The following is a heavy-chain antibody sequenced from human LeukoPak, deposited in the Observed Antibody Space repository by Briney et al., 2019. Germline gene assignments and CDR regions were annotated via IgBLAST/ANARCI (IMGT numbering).Heavy chain of an antibody. CDR2: IYYSGST. CDR1: GASVSSGGYY. V-gene: IGHV4-61*08. CDR3: ARRGGSGRSLDY. J-gene: IGHJ4*02. D-gene: IGHD3-10*01. Sequence: PSETLSLTCTVSGASVSSGGYYWSWLRQPPGKGLEWIGYIYYSGSTNYNPSLKSPVTISVDTSKNQFSLKVSSVTAADTAVYYCARRGGSGRSLDYWGQGTLVTVSS.